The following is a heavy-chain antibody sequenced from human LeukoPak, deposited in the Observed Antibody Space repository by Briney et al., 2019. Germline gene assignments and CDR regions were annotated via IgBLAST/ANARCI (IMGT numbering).Heavy chain of an antibody. CDR2: LSSDGSNK. CDR3: AKGGEICSGGSCSPGY. V-gene: IGHV3-30*18. D-gene: IGHD2-15*01. J-gene: IGHJ4*02. Sequence: GRSLRLSCAASGFIFSSYGMHWVRQAPGKGLEWVAVLSSDGSNKYYTDSVKGRFTISRDNSKDTLYLQMNSLGVEDTALYYCAKGGEICSGGSCSPGYWGQGTLVTVSS. CDR1: GFIFSSYG.